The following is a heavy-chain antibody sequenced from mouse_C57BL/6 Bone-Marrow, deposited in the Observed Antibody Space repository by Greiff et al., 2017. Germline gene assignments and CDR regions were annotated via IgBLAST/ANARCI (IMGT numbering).Heavy chain of an antibody. CDR2: IDPHSGGT. CDR3: ARPFDYGSSYAWFAY. D-gene: IGHD1-1*01. Sequence: QVQLQQPGAELVKPGASVKLSCKASGYTFTSYWMHWVKQRPGRGLEWIGRIDPHSGGTKYNETFQSKATMTVDQPSSTAYRQLSSLTSEDSAVYYCARPFDYGSSYAWFAYWGQGTLVTVSA. V-gene: IGHV1-72*01. J-gene: IGHJ3*01. CDR1: GYTFTSYW.